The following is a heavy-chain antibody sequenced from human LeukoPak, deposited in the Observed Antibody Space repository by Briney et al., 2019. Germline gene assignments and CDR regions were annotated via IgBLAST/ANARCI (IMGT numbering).Heavy chain of an antibody. CDR3: ASKWVTYYYNSSYYHYPTDVFDI. CDR1: GCTFTSYD. D-gene: IGHD3-22*01. J-gene: IGHJ3*02. CDR2: INANSGGT. Sequence: ASVKVSFKTSGCTFTSYDINWVRQAPGQGLEWMGWINANSGGTNYAQKFQGRVTMTRDTSISTAYMELSRLRSDDTAVYYCASKWVTYYYNSSYYHYPTDVFDIWGQGTMVTVSS. V-gene: IGHV1-2*02.